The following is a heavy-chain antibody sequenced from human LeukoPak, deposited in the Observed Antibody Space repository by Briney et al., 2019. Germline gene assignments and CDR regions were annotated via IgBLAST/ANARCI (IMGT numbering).Heavy chain of an antibody. CDR2: INPSGGST. J-gene: IGHJ5*02. D-gene: IGHD3-3*01. Sequence: ASVKVSCKASGYTFTSYYMHWVRQAPGQGLEWMGIINPSGGSTSYAQKLQGRVTMTRDTSTSTVYMELSSLRSEDTAVYYCARGRGNVLRFLEWLLYYDPWGQGTLVTVSS. CDR1: GYTFTSYY. CDR3: ARGRGNVLRFLEWLLYYDP. V-gene: IGHV1-46*01.